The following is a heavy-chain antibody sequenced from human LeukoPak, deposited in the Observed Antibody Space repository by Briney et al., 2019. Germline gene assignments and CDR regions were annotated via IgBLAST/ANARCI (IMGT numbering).Heavy chain of an antibody. V-gene: IGHV3-48*01. CDR2: ISPTTI. J-gene: IGHJ4*02. D-gene: IGHD2-21*01. CDR1: GFTFTSYS. Sequence: GGSLRLSCAASGFTFTSYSLNWVHQAPGKGLEWVSYISPTTIYYADSVRGRFTISRDDAKNSLYLQMNSLRAEDTAIYYCARDTAYSFDYWGQGTLVTVSS. CDR3: ARDTAYSFDY.